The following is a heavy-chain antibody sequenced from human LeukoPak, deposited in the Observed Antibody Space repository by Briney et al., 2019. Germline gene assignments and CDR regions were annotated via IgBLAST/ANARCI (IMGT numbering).Heavy chain of an antibody. CDR2: IIPIFGTA. Sequence: SVKVSCKASGYTFTGYYMHWVRRAPGQGLEWMGGIIPIFGTANYAQKFQGRVTITADESTSTAYMELSSLRSEDTAVYYCARGTWSGYYTPFDYWGQGTLVTVSS. CDR1: GYTFTGYY. D-gene: IGHD3-3*01. V-gene: IGHV1-69*13. CDR3: ARGTWSGYYTPFDY. J-gene: IGHJ4*02.